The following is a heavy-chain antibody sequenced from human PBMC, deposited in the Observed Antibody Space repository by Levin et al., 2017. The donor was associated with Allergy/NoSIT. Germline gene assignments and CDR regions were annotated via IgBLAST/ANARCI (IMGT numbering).Heavy chain of an antibody. CDR1: GASFRGSY. Sequence: SQTLSLTCTVYGASFRGSYWNWIRQPPGKGLEWIGEINHSGNTDHSPSLKSRVTISLDTSKNQFSLHLSSVTAADTAVYYCARGSSLPVGGFQVWGQGSLVTVSS. J-gene: IGHJ1*01. D-gene: IGHD2-15*01. V-gene: IGHV4-34*01. CDR3: ARGSSLPVGGFQV. CDR2: INHSGNT.